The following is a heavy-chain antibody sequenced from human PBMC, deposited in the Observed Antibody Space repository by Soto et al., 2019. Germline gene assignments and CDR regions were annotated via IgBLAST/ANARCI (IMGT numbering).Heavy chain of an antibody. J-gene: IGHJ5*02. CDR2: ISAYNGNT. CDR3: ARDRPNYYDSFKWFDP. CDR1: GYTFTSYG. D-gene: IGHD3-22*01. Sequence: QVQLVQSGAEVKKPGASVKVSCKASGYTFTSYGISWVRQAPGQGLEWMGWISAYNGNTNYAQKLQVRVTMTTDTATSTAYMELRSLRSDDTAVYYCARDRPNYYDSFKWFDPWGQGTLVTVSS. V-gene: IGHV1-18*01.